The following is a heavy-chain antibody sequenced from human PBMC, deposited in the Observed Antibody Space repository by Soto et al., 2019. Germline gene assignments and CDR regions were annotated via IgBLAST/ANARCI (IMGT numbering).Heavy chain of an antibody. Sequence: SGPTLVNPTHPLTLTCTFSGFALSTSGMRVSWIRQSPGKALEWLARIDWDDDKFYSTSLKTRLTVSKDTSKNQVVLTMTNMDPVDTGTYYCARMGTSYYYYALDVWGQGTTVTVSS. CDR1: GFALSTSGMR. CDR3: ARMGTSYYYYALDV. J-gene: IGHJ6*02. CDR2: IDWDDDK. V-gene: IGHV2-70*04. D-gene: IGHD1-1*01.